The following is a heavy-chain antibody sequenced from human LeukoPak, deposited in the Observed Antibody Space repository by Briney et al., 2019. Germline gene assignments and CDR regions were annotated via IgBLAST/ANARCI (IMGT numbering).Heavy chain of an antibody. CDR1: GGSISSSSYY. CDR3: ARNYCSSTSCYRDDYYYMDV. J-gene: IGHJ6*03. D-gene: IGHD2-2*02. V-gene: IGHV4-39*01. CDR2: IYYSGST. Sequence: SETLSLTCTVSGGSISSSSYYWGWIRQPPGKGLEWIGSIYYSGSTYYNPSLKSRVTISVDTSKNQFSPKLSSVTAADTAVYYCARNYCSSTSCYRDDYYYMDVWGKGTTVTVSS.